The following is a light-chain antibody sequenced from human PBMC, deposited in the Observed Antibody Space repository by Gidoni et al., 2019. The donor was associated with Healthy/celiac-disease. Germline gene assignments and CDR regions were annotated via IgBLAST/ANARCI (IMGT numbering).Light chain of an antibody. V-gene: IGLV2-23*02. Sequence: QSALTQPASVSGSPGQSITISCTGTSSDVGSYNLVSWYQQHPGKAPKLMIYEVSKRPSGVSNRFSGSKSGNTASLTISGLQAEDEADYYCCSYAGSSPPVVFGGVTKLTVL. J-gene: IGLJ2*01. CDR1: SSDVGSYNL. CDR2: EVS. CDR3: CSYAGSSPPVV.